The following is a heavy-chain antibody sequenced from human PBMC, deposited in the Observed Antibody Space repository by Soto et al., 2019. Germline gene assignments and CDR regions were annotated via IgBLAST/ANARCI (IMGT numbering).Heavy chain of an antibody. Sequence: QVQLQESGPGLVKPSGTLSLTCAVSGGSISGSNWWSWVRQPPGKGREWIGEIYHSGSTNYNPSLKRRVTISVDKSTSQFSRKLSAVTAAATAVYYCARGSVVRGVAYSGMDVWGQGTTVTVSS. CDR1: GGSISGSNW. D-gene: IGHD3-10*01. CDR2: IYHSGST. CDR3: ARGSVVRGVAYSGMDV. J-gene: IGHJ6*02. V-gene: IGHV4-4*02.